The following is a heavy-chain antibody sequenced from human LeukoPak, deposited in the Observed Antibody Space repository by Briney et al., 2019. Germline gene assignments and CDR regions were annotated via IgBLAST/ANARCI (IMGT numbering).Heavy chain of an antibody. CDR1: GGSISSGDYY. CDR2: IYYSGST. J-gene: IGHJ6*02. CDR3: ARGSPDEYYDYNTYYYYGMDV. Sequence: SETLSLTCTVSGGSISSGDYYWSWLRQPPGKGLEWIGYIYYSGSTYYNPSLKSRVTISVDTSKNQFSLKLSSVTAADTAVYYCARGSPDEYYDYNTYYYYGMDVWGQGTTVTVSS. D-gene: IGHD3-3*01. V-gene: IGHV4-30-4*01.